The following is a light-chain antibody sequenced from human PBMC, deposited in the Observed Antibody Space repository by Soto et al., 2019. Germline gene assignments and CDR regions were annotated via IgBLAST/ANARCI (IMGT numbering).Light chain of an antibody. Sequence: DIQLTQSPSFLSASVGDRVTITCRASQGINRFLARYQQKPGKAPKLLIYAASTLQSGVPSRFSGSGSGTEFTLTISSLQPEDFATYYCQQLKSNLITFGQGTRLEI. CDR2: AAS. CDR1: QGINRF. CDR3: QQLKSNLIT. J-gene: IGKJ5*01. V-gene: IGKV1-9*01.